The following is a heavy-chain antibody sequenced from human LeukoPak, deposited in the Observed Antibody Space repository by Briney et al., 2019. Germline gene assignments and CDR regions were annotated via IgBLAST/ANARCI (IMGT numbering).Heavy chain of an antibody. Sequence: GGSLRLSCAASGFSVNSNYMSWVRQAPGKGLEWVLVIYSGGSTYYADSVKGRFTISRHISKNALCLEMNRLRAEDTAVYYCARAGPYDAFDIWGQGTMVTVSS. V-gene: IGHV3-53*04. CDR3: ARAGPYDAFDI. CDR1: GFSVNSNY. CDR2: IYSGGST. J-gene: IGHJ3*02. D-gene: IGHD1-14*01.